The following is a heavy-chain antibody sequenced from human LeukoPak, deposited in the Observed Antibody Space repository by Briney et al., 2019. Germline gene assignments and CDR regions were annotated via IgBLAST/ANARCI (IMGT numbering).Heavy chain of an antibody. CDR2: ISAYNGNT. D-gene: IGHD3-22*01. V-gene: IGHV1-18*01. Sequence: ASVKVSCKASGYTFTSYGISWVRQAPGQGLEWMGWISAYNGNTNYAQKLQGRVTMTTDTSTSTAYMELRSLRSDDTAVYYCARAFYDSTAVGSNWFDPWGQGTLVTVSS. CDR1: GYTFTSYG. J-gene: IGHJ5*02. CDR3: ARAFYDSTAVGSNWFDP.